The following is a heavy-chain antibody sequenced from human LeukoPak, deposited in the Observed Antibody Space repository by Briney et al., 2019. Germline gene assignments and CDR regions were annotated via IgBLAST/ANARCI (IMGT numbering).Heavy chain of an antibody. CDR1: GFTFDDYA. CDR3: AKLTRPFDY. J-gene: IGHJ4*02. CDR2: ISGDGGST. D-gene: IGHD6-6*01. Sequence: GGSLRLSCAASGFTFDDYAMHWVRQAPGKGLEWVSLISGDGGSTYYADSVKGRFTISRDNSKNSLYLQMNSLRTKDTALYYCAKLTRPFDYWGQGALVTVSS. V-gene: IGHV3-43*02.